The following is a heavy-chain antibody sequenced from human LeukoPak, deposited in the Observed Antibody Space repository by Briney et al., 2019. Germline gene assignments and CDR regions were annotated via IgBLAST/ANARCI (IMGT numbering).Heavy chain of an antibody. D-gene: IGHD3-16*01. Sequence: GGSLRLSCAASGFTFSDYYMTWIRQAPGRGLEWISYINGSSSDTKYADSVKGRFTISRDNSKDTLYLQMNSLRAEDTAVYFCAKDTGYARGEGEFDYWGQGTLVIVSS. V-gene: IGHV3-11*05. CDR2: INGSSSDT. J-gene: IGHJ4*02. CDR3: AKDTGYARGEGEFDY. CDR1: GFTFSDYY.